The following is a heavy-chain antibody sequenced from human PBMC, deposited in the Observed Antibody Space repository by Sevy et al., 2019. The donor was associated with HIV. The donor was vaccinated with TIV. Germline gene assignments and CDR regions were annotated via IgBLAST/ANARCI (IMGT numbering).Heavy chain of an antibody. CDR1: GFTLGDYA. Sequence: GGSLRLSCTASGFTLGDYAMSWFRQAPGKGLEWVGFIRSKAYGGTTEYAASVKGRFTISRDDSKSIAYLQMNSLKTEDTAVYYCTRGVTTILWYFDLWGRGTLVTVSS. J-gene: IGHJ2*01. CDR2: IRSKAYGGTT. V-gene: IGHV3-49*03. CDR3: TRGVTTILWYFDL. D-gene: IGHD5-12*01.